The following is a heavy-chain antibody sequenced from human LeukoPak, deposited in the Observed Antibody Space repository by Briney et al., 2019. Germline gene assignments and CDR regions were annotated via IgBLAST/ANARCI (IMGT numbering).Heavy chain of an antibody. CDR1: GYTFTSYG. Sequence: GASVKVSCKASGYTFTSYGISWVRQAPGQGLEWMGWISAYNGNTNYAQKLQGRVTMTTDTSTSTAYMELRSLRSDGTAVYYCARVLRRDILTGYYPRYYYYGMDVWGQGTTVTVSS. D-gene: IGHD3-9*01. J-gene: IGHJ6*02. CDR3: ARVLRRDILTGYYPRYYYYGMDV. CDR2: ISAYNGNT. V-gene: IGHV1-18*01.